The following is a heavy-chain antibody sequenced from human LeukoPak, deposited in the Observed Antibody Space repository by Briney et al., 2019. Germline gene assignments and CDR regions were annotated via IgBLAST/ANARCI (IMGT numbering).Heavy chain of an antibody. D-gene: IGHD3-10*01. J-gene: IGHJ4*02. CDR2: LFYSVST. V-gene: IGHV4-59*01. CDR1: GGSISSYY. Sequence: PSETLSLTCTVSGGSISSYYWSWIRQPPGKGLEWIAYLFYSVSTDYNPSLESRVTISVDPSKNQFSLKLRTVPAAVTAVYYCATVAVIRGVTYFDYWGQGTLVTVSS. CDR3: ATVAVIRGVTYFDY.